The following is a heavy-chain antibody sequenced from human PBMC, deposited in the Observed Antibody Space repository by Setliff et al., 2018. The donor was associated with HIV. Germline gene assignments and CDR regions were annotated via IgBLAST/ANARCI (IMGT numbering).Heavy chain of an antibody. CDR3: AKPFGSDGSRQLDS. J-gene: IGHJ4*02. CDR2: INPNSGGT. V-gene: IGHV1-2*06. CDR1: GYIFTDYY. Sequence: WASVKVSCKASGYIFTDYYMHWVRQAPGQELGWMGRINPNSGGTNYARKFQGRVTMTRDTSISTAYTELSSLRSEDTATYYCAKPFGSDGSRQLDSWGQGTLVTVSS. D-gene: IGHD2-15*01.